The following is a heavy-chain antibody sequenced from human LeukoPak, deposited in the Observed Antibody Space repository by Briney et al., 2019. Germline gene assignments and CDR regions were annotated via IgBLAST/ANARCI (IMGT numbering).Heavy chain of an antibody. CDR3: AGYSSSSLWSFQH. D-gene: IGHD6-6*01. V-gene: IGHV3-7*01. CDR1: GFTFSTSW. J-gene: IGHJ1*01. Sequence: GGSLRLSCAASGFTFSTSWMTWVRQAPGKGLEWVANIKQDGSEKFYVDSVKGRFTISRDNAKNSLDLQMNSLRVEDTAVYYCAGYSSSSLWSFQHWGQGTLVTVSS. CDR2: IKQDGSEK.